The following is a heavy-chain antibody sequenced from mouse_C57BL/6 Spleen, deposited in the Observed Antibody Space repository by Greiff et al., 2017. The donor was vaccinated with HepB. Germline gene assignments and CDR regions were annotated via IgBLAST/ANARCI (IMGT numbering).Heavy chain of an antibody. Sequence: VQLQQSGPELVKPGASVKISCKASGYSFTGYYMNWVKQSPEKSLEWIGEINPSTGGTTYNQKFKAKATLTVDKSSSTAYMQLKSLTSEDSAVYYCARSPYDYDAFYFDYWGQGTTLTVSS. J-gene: IGHJ2*01. V-gene: IGHV1-42*01. CDR1: GYSFTGYY. CDR2: INPSTGGT. D-gene: IGHD2-4*01. CDR3: ARSPYDYDAFYFDY.